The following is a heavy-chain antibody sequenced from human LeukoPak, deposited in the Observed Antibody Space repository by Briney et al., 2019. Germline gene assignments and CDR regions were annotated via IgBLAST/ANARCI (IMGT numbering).Heavy chain of an antibody. CDR2: MNPNSGNT. D-gene: IGHD3-22*01. J-gene: IGHJ6*02. V-gene: IGHV1-8*01. CDR1: GYTFTSYD. Sequence: ASVKVSCKASGYTFTSYDINWVRQATGQGLEWMGWMNPNSGNTGYAQKFQGRVTMTRNTSISTAYMELSSLRSEDTAVYYCARVELAYYDSSGYYSYYYGMDVWGQGTTVTVSS. CDR3: ARVELAYYDSSGYYSYYYGMDV.